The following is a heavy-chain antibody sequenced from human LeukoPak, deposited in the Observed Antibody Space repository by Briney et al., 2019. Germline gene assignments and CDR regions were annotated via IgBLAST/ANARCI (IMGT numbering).Heavy chain of an antibody. Sequence: SETLSLTCTVSGGSISSGSYYWGWIRQPPGKGLEWIGSIYYSGSTYYKPSLKSRVTISLDTSKNQFTLKLSSVTAADTAVYYCARAYSPPQWSPFDYWGQGTLVTVSS. V-gene: IGHV4-39*06. J-gene: IGHJ4*02. CDR2: IYYSGST. D-gene: IGHD6-13*01. CDR1: GGSISSGSYY. CDR3: ARAYSPPQWSPFDY.